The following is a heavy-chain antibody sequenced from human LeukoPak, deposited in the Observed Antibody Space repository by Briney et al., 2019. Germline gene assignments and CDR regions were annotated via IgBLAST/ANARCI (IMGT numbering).Heavy chain of an antibody. V-gene: IGHV4-61*02. CDR3: ASSPLGDYGDYGVDGFDY. J-gene: IGHJ4*02. CDR1: GGSISSGSYY. CDR2: IYTSGST. Sequence: SETLSLTCTVSGGSISSGSYYWSWIRQPAGKGLEWIGRIYTSGSTNYNPSLKSRVTISVDTSKNQFSLKLSSVTAADTAVYYCASSPLGDYGDYGVDGFDYWGQGTLVTVSS. D-gene: IGHD4-17*01.